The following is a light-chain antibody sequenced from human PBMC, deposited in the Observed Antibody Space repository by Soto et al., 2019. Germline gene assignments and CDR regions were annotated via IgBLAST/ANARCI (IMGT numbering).Light chain of an antibody. CDR2: AAS. V-gene: IGKV1-12*01. J-gene: IGKJ5*01. Sequence: DIQMTQSPSSVSASVGDRVTITCRASQAISFWLAWYQQKPGKAPKLLMYAASTLQSGVPSRFSGSQSETEFTLTITSLQPEDFATYYCQQVNNYPITFGQGTRLEI. CDR3: QQVNNYPIT. CDR1: QAISFW.